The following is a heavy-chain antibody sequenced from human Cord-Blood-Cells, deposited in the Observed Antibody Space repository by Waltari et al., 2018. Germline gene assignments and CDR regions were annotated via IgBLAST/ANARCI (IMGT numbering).Heavy chain of an antibody. V-gene: IGHV3-33*01. CDR3: ARDRSAGDLGY. J-gene: IGHJ4*02. D-gene: IGHD7-27*01. CDR2: ILYDGSNK. CDR1: GFTFSSYG. Sequence: QVQLVESGGGVVQPGRSLRLSCAASGFTFSSYGMHWVRQAPGKGLEWVAVILYDGSNKYYADSVKGRFTISRENSKNTLYLQMKSLRAEDTAVYYCARDRSAGDLGYWGQGTLVTVSS.